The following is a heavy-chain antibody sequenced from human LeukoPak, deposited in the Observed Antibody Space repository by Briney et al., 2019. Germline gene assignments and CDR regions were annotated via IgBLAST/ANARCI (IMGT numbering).Heavy chain of an antibody. Sequence: GGSLRLSCAASGFTFSSYWMHWVSHAPGKGLVWVSRIKSDGSTNYADSVKGRFTTSRDNAKNTVSLQMNSLRAEDTGVYYCARAPSEIGGYYPEYFRHWGQGTLVTVSS. V-gene: IGHV3-74*01. J-gene: IGHJ1*01. CDR1: GFTFSSYW. D-gene: IGHD3-22*01. CDR3: ARAPSEIGGYYPEYFRH. CDR2: IKSDGST.